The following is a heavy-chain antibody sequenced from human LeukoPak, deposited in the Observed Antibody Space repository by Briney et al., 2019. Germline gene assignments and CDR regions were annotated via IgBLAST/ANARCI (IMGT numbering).Heavy chain of an antibody. CDR2: ISAYNGNT. J-gene: IGHJ4*02. Sequence: DSVKVSCKASGGTFSSYAINWVRQAPGQGLEWMGWISAYNGNTNYVQKLQGRVTMTTDTYTSTAYLELRSLRSDDTAVYYCARDSSGYPRDASDYWGQGTLVTVSS. V-gene: IGHV1-18*01. D-gene: IGHD3-22*01. CDR3: ARDSSGYPRDASDY. CDR1: GGTFSSYA.